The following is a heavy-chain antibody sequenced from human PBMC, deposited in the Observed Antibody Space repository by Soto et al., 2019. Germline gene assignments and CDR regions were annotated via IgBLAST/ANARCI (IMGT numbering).Heavy chain of an antibody. D-gene: IGHD6-13*01. V-gene: IGHV4-59*01. J-gene: IGHJ4*02. CDR1: SDSISSYY. CDR2: ISYSGST. CDR3: ARGTSWQLPFDY. Sequence: SETLSLSCTVSSDSISSYYWSWIRQPPGKRLEWIGYISYSGSTDYNPSLKSRVTISGDTSKNQFSLKVSSVTAADTAVYYCARGTSWQLPFDYWGQGTLVTVSS.